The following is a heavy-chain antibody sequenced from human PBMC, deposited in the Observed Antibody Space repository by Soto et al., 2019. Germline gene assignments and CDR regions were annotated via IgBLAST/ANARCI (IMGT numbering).Heavy chain of an antibody. D-gene: IGHD6-19*01. CDR1: GFTFSSYW. V-gene: IGHV3-7*01. J-gene: IGHJ4*01. CDR3: ARVAYLNGWIFDY. Sequence: PGGSLRLSCAASGFTFSSYWMSWVRQAPGKGLEWVANIKQDGSEKYFVDSVRGRFTLSRDNAKNSLQLQMNSLRAEDTAIYFCARVAYLNGWIFDYWGQGTLVTVSS. CDR2: IKQDGSEK.